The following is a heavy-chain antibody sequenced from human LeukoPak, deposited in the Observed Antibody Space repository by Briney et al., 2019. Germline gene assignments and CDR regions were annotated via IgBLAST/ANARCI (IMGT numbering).Heavy chain of an antibody. CDR3: ARSLDV. CDR2: IKQDESEK. V-gene: IGHV3-7*03. CDR1: GFTFSSYA. J-gene: IGHJ6*02. Sequence: GGSLRLSCAASGFTFSSYAMSWVRQAPGKGLEWVANIKQDESEKYYVDSVKGRFTISRDNAKNSVFLQMNSLRVEDTAVYYCARSLDVWGQGTTVTVSS.